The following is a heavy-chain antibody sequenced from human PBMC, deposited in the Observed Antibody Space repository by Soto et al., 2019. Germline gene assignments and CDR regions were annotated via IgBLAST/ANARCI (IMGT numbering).Heavy chain of an antibody. J-gene: IGHJ4*02. CDR2: ISGRGGST. D-gene: IGHD1-7*01. Sequence: GVSLRLSCAASGFTFTSYAIIFFGQAPFEGLEWVSGISGRGGSTYYADSVKGRFTISRDNTKNTLYLQMNSLRAEDTAVHYCAKDPNWNYVSSFFDYWGQGTLVTVSS. V-gene: IGHV3-23*01. CDR1: GFTFTSYA. CDR3: AKDPNWNYVSSFFDY.